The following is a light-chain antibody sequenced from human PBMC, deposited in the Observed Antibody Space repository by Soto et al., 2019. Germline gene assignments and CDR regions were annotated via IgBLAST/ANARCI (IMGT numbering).Light chain of an antibody. CDR2: DAS. Sequence: EVWMTRSPASLSVSPGERATLSCGASESVSRNLGWYQQKPGQAPRLLIYDASTRATGIPDRFSGGGSGTEVTLTMSILQSENFGVYYCQQHNSWPPSTSGRPTRLEFK. CDR1: ESVSRN. J-gene: IGKJ5*01. CDR3: QQHNSWPPST. V-gene: IGKV3-15*01.